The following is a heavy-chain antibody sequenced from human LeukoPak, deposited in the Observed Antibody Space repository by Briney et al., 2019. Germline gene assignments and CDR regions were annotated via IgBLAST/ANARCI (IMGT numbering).Heavy chain of an antibody. Sequence: SETLSLTCIVSGGSISSSIYYWAWVRQPPGKGLEWIGEINHSGTTKYNPSLKSRVTISVDTSKNQFSLKLGSVTAADTSVYYCARRPPNSGSYYGPSGLDYWGQGTLVTVSS. V-gene: IGHV4-39*07. D-gene: IGHD1-26*01. CDR2: INHSGTT. CDR3: ARRPPNSGSYYGPSGLDY. CDR1: GGSISSSIYY. J-gene: IGHJ4*02.